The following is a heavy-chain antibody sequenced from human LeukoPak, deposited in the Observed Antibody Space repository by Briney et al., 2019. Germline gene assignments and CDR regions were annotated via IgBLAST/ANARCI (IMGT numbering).Heavy chain of an antibody. Sequence: PSQTLSLTCTVSGGSIRSGSYHWRWIRQPAGKGLEWIGRIYTRGSTTYNPSLKSRFTISVDTSMIPFSIKLSSVTAVDTAVYYCARSDSGSYYSHYYYYMDVWGKGTTVTVSS. CDR3: ARSDSGSYYSHYYYYMDV. CDR2: IYTRGST. J-gene: IGHJ6*03. V-gene: IGHV4-61*02. CDR1: GGSIRSGSYH. D-gene: IGHD1-26*01.